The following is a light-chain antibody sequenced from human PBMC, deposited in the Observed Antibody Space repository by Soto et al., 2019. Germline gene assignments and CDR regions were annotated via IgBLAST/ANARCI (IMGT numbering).Light chain of an antibody. J-gene: IGKJ4*01. CDR2: GAS. V-gene: IGKV3-15*01. Sequence: EIVMTQSPATLSVSPGERVTLSCRASQSVSSNVAWYQQKPGQAPRLLIYGASTRASGIPARFSGSGSGTEFTLTISSLQSEDFAVYYCQQYDTWHVTFGAGTKVEIK. CDR1: QSVSSN. CDR3: QQYDTWHVT.